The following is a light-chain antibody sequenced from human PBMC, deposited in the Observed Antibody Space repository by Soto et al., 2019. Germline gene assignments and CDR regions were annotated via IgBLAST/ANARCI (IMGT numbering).Light chain of an antibody. Sequence: SAWTPPPSASRSPGQRVTISCSGSSSNLGSRTVNWYQQLPGTAPKLLISNNNQRPSGVPDRFSGSKSGTSASLAISWLQSEDEADYYCAAWDDSLNAYVFGRGTKVTVL. J-gene: IGLJ1*01. CDR1: SSNLGSRT. CDR3: AAWDDSLNAYV. CDR2: NNN. V-gene: IGLV1-44*01.